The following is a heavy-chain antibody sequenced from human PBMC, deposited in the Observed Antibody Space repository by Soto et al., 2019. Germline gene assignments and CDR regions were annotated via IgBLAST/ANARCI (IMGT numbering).Heavy chain of an antibody. CDR3: ARDLSDDGGNAAWFDP. V-gene: IGHV4-31*03. D-gene: IGHD4-17*01. J-gene: IGHJ5*02. CDR1: GGSISSGGYY. CDR2: IYYSGST. Sequence: QVQLQESGPGLVKPSQTLSLTCTVSGGSISSGGYYWTWIRQHPGKGLEWIGNIYYSGSTYYNPSLKRRCTISXXTXKXXFSLKLNSVTAADTAVYYCARDLSDDGGNAAWFDPWGQGTLVTVSS.